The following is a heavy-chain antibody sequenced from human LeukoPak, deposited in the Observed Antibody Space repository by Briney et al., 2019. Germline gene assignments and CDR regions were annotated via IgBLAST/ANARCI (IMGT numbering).Heavy chain of an antibody. V-gene: IGHV4-34*01. CDR2: INHSGST. D-gene: IGHD4-17*01. CDR3: ARGDFDYGDYLPFDY. J-gene: IGHJ4*02. Sequence: SETLSLTCAVYGGSFSGYYWSWIRQPPGKGLEWIGEINHSGSTNYNPSLKSRVTISVDTSKNQFSLKPSSVTAADTAVYYCARGDFDYGDYLPFDYWGQGTLVTVSS. CDR1: GGSFSGYY.